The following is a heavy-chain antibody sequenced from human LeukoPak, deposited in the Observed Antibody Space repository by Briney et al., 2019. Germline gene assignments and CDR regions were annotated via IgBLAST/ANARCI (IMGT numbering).Heavy chain of an antibody. Sequence: GGPLEISCQGSGSPFTIYWIGGVRQMPGRGLEWIRIIYPGDSDISYSPSSQGQVNISADKSISTASLQWSSLKASDTAMYYCVRVPPVKVSLAAYMDVWGKGTTVTVSS. D-gene: IGHD4-11*01. CDR2: IYPGDSDI. CDR3: VRVPPVKVSLAAYMDV. J-gene: IGHJ6*03. V-gene: IGHV5-51*01. CDR1: GSPFTIYW.